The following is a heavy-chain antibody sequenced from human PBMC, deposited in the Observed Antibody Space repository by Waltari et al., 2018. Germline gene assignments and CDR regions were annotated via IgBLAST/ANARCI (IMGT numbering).Heavy chain of an antibody. J-gene: IGHJ4*02. Sequence: EVQLLESGGGLVQPGGSLRLSWAASGFTFSSYARSWVRQAPGKGLEWVSFIYSGGSTYYADSVKGRFTISRDNSKNTLYLQMNSLRAEDTAVYYCAKDPDSGGAQAHDYWGQGTLVTVSS. CDR1: GFTFSSYA. CDR2: FIYSGGST. CDR3: AKDPDSGGAQAHDY. D-gene: IGHD2-15*01. V-gene: IGHV3-23*03.